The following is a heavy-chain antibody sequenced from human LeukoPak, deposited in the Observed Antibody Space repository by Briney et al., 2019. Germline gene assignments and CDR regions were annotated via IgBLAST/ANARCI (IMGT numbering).Heavy chain of an antibody. CDR2: ISGSADST. CDR3: MKITTGTVNY. J-gene: IGHJ4*02. CDR1: GFTFRNYA. D-gene: IGHD1-1*01. Sequence: PGGSLRLSCAASGFTFRNYAMTWVRQAPGKGLEWVSDISGSADSTNYADSVKGRFTISRDNSKNTLYLQMNSLRAEDTAIYYCMKITTGTVNYWGQGTLVTVSS. V-gene: IGHV3-23*01.